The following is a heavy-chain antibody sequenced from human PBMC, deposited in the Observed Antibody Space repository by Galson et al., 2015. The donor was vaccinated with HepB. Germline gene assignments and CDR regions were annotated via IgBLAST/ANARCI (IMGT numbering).Heavy chain of an antibody. J-gene: IGHJ3*01. CDR3: TRRRHVAAALAVFDL. V-gene: IGHV4-39*01. D-gene: IGHD6-13*01. CDR2: VYYSGTT. Sequence: SETLSLTCTVSGVSMSKTSYYWGWIRQPPGRGLEWIGSVYYSGTTNYNPSLKSRVTISVETSKNQFSLELNYVTAADTAVYYCTRRRHVAAALAVFDLWGQGTMVIVSS. CDR1: GVSMSKTSYY.